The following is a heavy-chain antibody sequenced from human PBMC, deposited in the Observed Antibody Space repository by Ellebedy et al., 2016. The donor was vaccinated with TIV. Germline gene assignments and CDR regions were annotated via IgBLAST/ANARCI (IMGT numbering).Heavy chain of an antibody. Sequence: GESLKISCAASGFTFSRHAMSWVRQAPGKGLEWVSAITGGGCGPYYIASVKGRFTISRDNSKNTLDLEMNSLTAEDTDVYFCAKIVRQSSGWSTRVDHWGQGTLVTVSS. J-gene: IGHJ5*02. CDR3: AKIVRQSSGWSTRVDH. CDR1: GFTFSRHA. CDR2: ITGGGCGP. V-gene: IGHV3-23*01. D-gene: IGHD6-19*01.